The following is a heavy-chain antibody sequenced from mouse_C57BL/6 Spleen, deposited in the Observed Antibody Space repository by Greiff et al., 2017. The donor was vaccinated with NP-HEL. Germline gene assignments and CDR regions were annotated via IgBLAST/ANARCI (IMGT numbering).Heavy chain of an antibody. D-gene: IGHD1-1*01. Sequence: LQESGAELVRPGTSVKMSCKASGYTFTNYWIGWAKQRPGHGLEWIGDIYPGGGYTNYNEKFKGKATLTADKSSSTAYMQFSSLTSEDSAIYYCARSTHYYGSSYGAMDYWGQGTSVTVSS. J-gene: IGHJ4*01. CDR1: GYTFTNYW. CDR2: IYPGGGYT. CDR3: ARSTHYYGSSYGAMDY. V-gene: IGHV1-63*01.